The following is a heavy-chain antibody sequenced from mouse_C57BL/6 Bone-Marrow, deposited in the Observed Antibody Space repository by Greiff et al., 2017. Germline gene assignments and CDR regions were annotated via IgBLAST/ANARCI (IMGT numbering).Heavy chain of an antibody. Sequence: VQLQQSGPELVKPGASVKVSCKASGYSFTDYNMYWLKQSHGESLEWIGNIDPYNGGTTYNQKFKGKATLTVDKSSSTAFMHLNSLTSEDSAVFYCARGGYGAFAYWGQGTLVTVSA. V-gene: IGHV1S135*01. CDR3: ARGGYGAFAY. D-gene: IGHD1-1*02. CDR2: IDPYNGGT. CDR1: GYSFTDYN. J-gene: IGHJ3*01.